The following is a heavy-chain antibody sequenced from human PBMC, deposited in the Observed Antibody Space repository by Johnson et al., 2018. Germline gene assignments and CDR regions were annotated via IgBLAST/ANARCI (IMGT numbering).Heavy chain of an antibody. Sequence: VQLQESGGGLVQPGGSLRLSCAASGFTFSSYWMHWVRRVPGKGLVWVSRINSDGNSTTYADSVQGRFTISRDNSNNTLHLQMSSLRAEDTAVYYCASALPPTYFYDSSGFYFDCWGQGTLVTVSP. CDR3: ASALPPTYFYDSSGFYFDC. CDR2: INSDGNST. V-gene: IGHV3-74*03. D-gene: IGHD3-22*01. J-gene: IGHJ4*02. CDR1: GFTFSSYW.